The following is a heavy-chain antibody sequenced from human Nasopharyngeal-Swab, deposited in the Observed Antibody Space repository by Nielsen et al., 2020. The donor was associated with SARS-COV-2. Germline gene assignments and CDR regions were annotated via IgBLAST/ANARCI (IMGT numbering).Heavy chain of an antibody. Sequence: SETLSLTCTVSGGSISSSSYYWGWTRQPPGKGLEWIGSIYYSGSPYYNPSLKSRVTISVDTSKNQFSLKLSSVNAADTAVYYCARHWDLAAAQWFDPWGQGTLVTVSS. CDR3: ARHWDLAAAQWFDP. CDR1: GGSISSSSYY. J-gene: IGHJ5*02. V-gene: IGHV4-39*01. CDR2: IYYSGSP. D-gene: IGHD6-13*01.